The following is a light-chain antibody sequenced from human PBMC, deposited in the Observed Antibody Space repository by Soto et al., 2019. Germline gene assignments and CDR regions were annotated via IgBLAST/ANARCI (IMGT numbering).Light chain of an antibody. CDR1: QVIGNY. CDR3: QKYNSGLIT. J-gene: IGKJ5*01. CDR2: GAY. V-gene: IGKV1-27*01. Sequence: DIPMTQSPSSLSASVGDKVTIPFRASQVIGNYLAWYQQKPGKVPKLLIYGAYTLQSGVPSRFSGSGSGTDFTLTISSLQPEDVALYYCQKYNSGLITFGQGTRLEIK.